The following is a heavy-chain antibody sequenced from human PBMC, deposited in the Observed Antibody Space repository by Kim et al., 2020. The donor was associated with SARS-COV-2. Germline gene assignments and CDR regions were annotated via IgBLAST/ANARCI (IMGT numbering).Heavy chain of an antibody. J-gene: IGHJ4*02. CDR2: ISWNSGSI. CDR1: GFTFDDYA. Sequence: GGSLRLSCAASGFTFDDYAMHWVRQAPGKGLEWVSGISWNSGSIGYADSVKGRFTISRDNAKNSLYLQMNSLRAEDTALYYCAKGLGGGWGQGTLVTVSS. D-gene: IGHD3-16*01. CDR3: AKGLGGG. V-gene: IGHV3-9*01.